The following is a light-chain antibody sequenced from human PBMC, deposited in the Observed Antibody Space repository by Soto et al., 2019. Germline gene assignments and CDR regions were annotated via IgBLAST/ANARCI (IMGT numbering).Light chain of an antibody. J-gene: IGLJ1*01. CDR1: GSNIGENY. Sequence: QSVLTQPPSVSVAPGQKVTISCSGSGSNIGENYVSWYQQLPGTAPKLLIYEDSRRPSGIPDRFSGSKSGTSATLGITGLQTGDEADYYCGSWDSSLSAVVFGTGTKVTVL. CDR3: GSWDSSLSAVV. V-gene: IGLV1-51*02. CDR2: EDS.